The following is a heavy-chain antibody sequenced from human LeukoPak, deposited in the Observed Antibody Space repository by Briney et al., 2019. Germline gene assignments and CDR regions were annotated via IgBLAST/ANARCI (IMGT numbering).Heavy chain of an antibody. Sequence: GGSLRLSCAASGFTFKLYWMHWVRQVPGKRPVWVSRINDDGSDTIYADSVRGRFTISRDDAKNTVYLQMNSLRVEDTALYYCARREEYSSASWVVGPWKYWGQGTLVTVSS. J-gene: IGHJ4*02. CDR3: ARREEYSSASWVVGPWKY. V-gene: IGHV3-74*01. CDR2: INDDGSDT. CDR1: GFTFKLYW. D-gene: IGHD6-6*01.